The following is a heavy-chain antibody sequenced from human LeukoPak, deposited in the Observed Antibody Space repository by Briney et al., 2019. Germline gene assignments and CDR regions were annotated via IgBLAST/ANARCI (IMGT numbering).Heavy chain of an antibody. J-gene: IGHJ4*02. CDR1: GFTFSDAW. Sequence: GGSLRPSCEASGFTFSDAWMSWVRQAPGKGLEWVGRIKSKTDGGTTDYAAPVKGRYTVSRDDVRNTLYLHMNSLKTEDTAVYYCTTDGTTVTSASFDYWGQGTLVTVSS. CDR2: IKSKTDGGTT. CDR3: TTDGTTVTSASFDY. D-gene: IGHD4-17*01. V-gene: IGHV3-15*01.